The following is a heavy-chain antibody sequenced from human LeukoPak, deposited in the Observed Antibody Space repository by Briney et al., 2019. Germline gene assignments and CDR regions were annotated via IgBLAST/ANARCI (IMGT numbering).Heavy chain of an antibody. Sequence: GGSLRLSCAASGFTFSSYSMNWVRQAPGKGLEWVSSISSSSSYIYYADSVKGRFTISRDNAKNSLYLQVNSLRAEDTAVYYCARGLVVTNDAFDIWGQGTMVTVSS. CDR3: ARGLVVTNDAFDI. J-gene: IGHJ3*02. CDR1: GFTFSSYS. V-gene: IGHV3-21*01. D-gene: IGHD3-22*01. CDR2: ISSSSSYI.